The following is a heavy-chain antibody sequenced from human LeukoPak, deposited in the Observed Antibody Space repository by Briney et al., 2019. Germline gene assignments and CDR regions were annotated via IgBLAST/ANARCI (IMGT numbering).Heavy chain of an antibody. CDR1: GFTFSSYG. D-gene: IGHD2-21*02. V-gene: IGHV3-30*18. Sequence: GGSLRLSCAASGFTFSSYGMHWVRQAPGKGLEWVAVISYDRSNKYYADSVKGRFTISRDNSKNTLYLQMNSLRAEDTAVYYCAKDFRVTVYYYYGMDVWGQGTTVTVSS. CDR3: AKDFRVTVYYYYGMDV. CDR2: ISYDRSNK. J-gene: IGHJ6*02.